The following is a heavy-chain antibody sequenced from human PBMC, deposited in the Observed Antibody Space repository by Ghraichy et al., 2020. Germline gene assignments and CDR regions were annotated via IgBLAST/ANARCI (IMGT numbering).Heavy chain of an antibody. CDR3: ARGATDYDY. V-gene: IGHV1-18*01. CDR2: ISPYNGNT. J-gene: IGHJ4*02. Sequence: ASVKVSCKASGYTFTSYDISWVRQAPGLRLEWMAWISPYNGNTKYAQKLQGRVTETADTSTSTAYMELRSLRSDDTAVYYCARGATDYDYWGQGTLVTVSS. D-gene: IGHD1-26*01. CDR1: GYTFTSYD.